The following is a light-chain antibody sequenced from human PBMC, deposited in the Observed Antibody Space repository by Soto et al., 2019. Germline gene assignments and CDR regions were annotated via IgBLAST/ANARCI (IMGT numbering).Light chain of an antibody. CDR2: DAS. J-gene: IGKJ5*01. CDR3: QQRSNWPPAAVT. Sequence: EIVMTQSPATLSVSPGERATLSCRASQSVSSNLAWYQQKPGQAPRLLIYDASNRATGIPARFSGSGSGTDFTLTISSLEPEDFAVYYCQQRSNWPPAAVTFGQVTRLEIK. V-gene: IGKV3-11*01. CDR1: QSVSSN.